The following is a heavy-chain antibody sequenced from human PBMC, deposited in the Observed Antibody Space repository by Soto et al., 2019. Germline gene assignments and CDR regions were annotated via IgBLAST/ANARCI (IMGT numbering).Heavy chain of an antibody. CDR1: GFTFSSYW. CDR2: IKQDGSEK. V-gene: IGHV3-7*04. Sequence: GGSLRLSCAASGFTFSSYWMSWVRQAPGKGLEWVANIKQDGSEKYYVDSVKGRFTISRDNAKNSLYLQMNSLRAEDTAVYYCARDPSPTYYDILTGHDAFDIWGQGTMVTVSS. D-gene: IGHD3-9*01. CDR3: ARDPSPTYYDILTGHDAFDI. J-gene: IGHJ3*02.